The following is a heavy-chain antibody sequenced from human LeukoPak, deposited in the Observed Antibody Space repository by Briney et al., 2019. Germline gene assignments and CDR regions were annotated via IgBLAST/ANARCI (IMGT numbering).Heavy chain of an antibody. CDR3: ARGTSSSGRGYFDY. CDR1: GDSVSSNSAA. Sequence: SQTLSLTCAISGDSVSSNSAAWNWIRQSPSRGLEWLGRTYYRSKWYNDYAVSVKSRITINPDTSKNQFSLQLNSVTAADTAVYYCARGTSSSGRGYFDYWGQGTLVTVSS. J-gene: IGHJ4*02. D-gene: IGHD6-19*01. CDR2: TYYRSKWYN. V-gene: IGHV6-1*01.